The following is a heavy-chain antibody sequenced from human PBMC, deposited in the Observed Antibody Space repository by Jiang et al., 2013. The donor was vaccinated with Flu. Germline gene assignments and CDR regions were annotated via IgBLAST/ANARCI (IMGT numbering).Heavy chain of an antibody. D-gene: IGHD3-10*01. CDR3: ASGEGRFRFYYFDY. J-gene: IGHJ4*02. CDR2: ISTYNGDT. CDR1: GYTFTNYG. Sequence: GAEVKKPGASVKVSCKASGYTFTNYGISWVRQAPGQGLEWVGWISTYNGDTNFAQKFQGRVTMTTDTSTGTASMEPRSLRSDDTAVYFCASGEGRFRFYYFDYWGQGTLVTVSS. V-gene: IGHV1-18*04.